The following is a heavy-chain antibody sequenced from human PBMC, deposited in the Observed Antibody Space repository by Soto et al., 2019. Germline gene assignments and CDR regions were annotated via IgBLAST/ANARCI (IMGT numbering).Heavy chain of an antibody. V-gene: IGHV1-69*13. CDR3: ARGHALDI. Sequence: GASVKVSCKASGGTFSSFAINWVRQAPGQGPEWMGGTIPILGTANYAQKFQGRVTIIADETTNTASLELTSLRSEDTAVYYCARGHALDIWGQGTTVTVSS. CDR1: GGTFSSFA. J-gene: IGHJ6*02. CDR2: TIPILGTA.